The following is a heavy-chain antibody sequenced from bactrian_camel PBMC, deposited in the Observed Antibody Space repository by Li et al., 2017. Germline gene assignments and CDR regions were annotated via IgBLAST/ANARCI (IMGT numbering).Heavy chain of an antibody. CDR2: NNSNGAIT. D-gene: IGHD6*01. CDR1: GFTFNRYW. J-gene: IGHJ4*01. V-gene: IGHV3S1*01. Sequence: VQLVESGGGLVQPGGSLRLSCAASGFTFNRYWMYWVRQAPGKGLEWVSSNNSNGAITYLADSVKGRFTISRDNAKNTLYLQLTSLRTEDTAMYYCTKISTNYWGQGTQVTVS. CDR3: TKISTNY.